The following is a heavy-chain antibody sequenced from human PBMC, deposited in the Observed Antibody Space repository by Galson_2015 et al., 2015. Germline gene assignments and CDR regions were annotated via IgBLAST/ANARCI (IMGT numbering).Heavy chain of an antibody. CDR2: INSDGSST. V-gene: IGHV3-74*01. J-gene: IGHJ4*02. Sequence: SLRLSCAASGFTFSSYWMHWVRQAPGKGLVWVSRINSDGSSTSYADSVKGRFTISRDNAKNTLYLQMNSLRAEDTAVYYCASSGWRYYFDYWGQGTLVTVSS. CDR3: ASSGWRYYFDY. CDR1: GFTFSSYW. D-gene: IGHD6-19*01.